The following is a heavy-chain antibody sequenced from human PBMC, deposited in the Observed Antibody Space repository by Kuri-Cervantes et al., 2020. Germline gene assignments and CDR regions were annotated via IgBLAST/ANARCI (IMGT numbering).Heavy chain of an antibody. CDR2: INAGNGNT. J-gene: IGHJ5*02. CDR1: GYTFSNYA. V-gene: IGHV1-3*01. CDR3: ARGRAVRVSLFDP. Sequence: ASVKVSCKASGYTFSNYAMHWVRQAPGQRLEWMGWINAGNGNTAYSQKFQGRVTITRDTSASAAYMELSSLRFEDTAVYYCARGRAVRVSLFDPWGQGTQVTVSS. D-gene: IGHD3-16*01.